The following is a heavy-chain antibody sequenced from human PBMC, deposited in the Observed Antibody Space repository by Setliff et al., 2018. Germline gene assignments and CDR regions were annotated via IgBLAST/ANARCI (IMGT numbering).Heavy chain of an antibody. V-gene: IGHV1-46*01. CDR3: ARGRAGGRGFTFGAIYYYYGMDG. CDR1: GYTFTSYY. J-gene: IGHJ6*02. Sequence: GASVKVSCKASGYTFTSYYIHWVRQAPGQGLEWMGVINPKNGGATYPQNLQGRVTMTRDTSMSTVYVELSSLRFEDTAVYYCARGRAGGRGFTFGAIYYYYGMDGWGQGTTVT. D-gene: IGHD3-16*01. CDR2: INPKNGGA.